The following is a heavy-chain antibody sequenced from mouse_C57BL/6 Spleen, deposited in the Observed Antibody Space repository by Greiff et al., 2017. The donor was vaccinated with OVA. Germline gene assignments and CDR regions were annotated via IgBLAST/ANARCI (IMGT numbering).Heavy chain of an antibody. J-gene: IGHJ3*01. Sequence: DVKLVESGGGLVQPKGSLKLSCAASGFSFNTYAMNWVRQAPGKGLEWVARIRSKSNNYATYYADSVKDRFTISRDDSESMLYLQMNNLKTEDTAMYYCVRQAFDYGFAYWGQGTLVTVSA. CDR3: VRQAFDYGFAY. CDR1: GFSFNTYA. CDR2: IRSKSNNYAT. D-gene: IGHD2-4*01. V-gene: IGHV10-1*01.